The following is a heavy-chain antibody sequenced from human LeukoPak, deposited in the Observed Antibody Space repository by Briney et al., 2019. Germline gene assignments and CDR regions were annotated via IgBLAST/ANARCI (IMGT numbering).Heavy chain of an antibody. Sequence: PSETLSLTCAVYGGSFSGYYWSWIRQPPGKGLEWIGEINHSGSTNYNPSLKSRVTISVDTTKNQFSLKLSSVTAADTAVYYCARVSSSPYYFDYWGQGTLVTVSS. D-gene: IGHD6-13*01. CDR2: INHSGST. V-gene: IGHV4-34*01. CDR3: ARVSSSPYYFDY. CDR1: GGSFSGYY. J-gene: IGHJ4*02.